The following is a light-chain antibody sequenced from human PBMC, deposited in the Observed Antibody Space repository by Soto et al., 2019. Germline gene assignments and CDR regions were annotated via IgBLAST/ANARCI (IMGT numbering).Light chain of an antibody. CDR2: SNN. V-gene: IGLV1-44*01. J-gene: IGLJ2*01. CDR3: AAWDDSLNAVV. Sequence: QSVLTQSPSASGTPGQRVTISCSGSSSNIGRNTVNWYQQLPGTAPKVLIYSNNQRPSGVPDRLSGSKSGTSASLAISGLQSEDEADYYCAAWDDSLNAVVFGGGTKVTVL. CDR1: SSNIGRNT.